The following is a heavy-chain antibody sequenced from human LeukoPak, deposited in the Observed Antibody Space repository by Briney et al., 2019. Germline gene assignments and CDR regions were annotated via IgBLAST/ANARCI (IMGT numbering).Heavy chain of an antibody. CDR2: ISSSSSYI. J-gene: IGHJ4*02. CDR1: GFTFSSYS. D-gene: IGHD3-3*01. Sequence: GGSLRLSCAASGFTFSSYSINWVRQAPGKGLEWVSSISSSSSYIYYADSVKGRFTISRDNAKNSLYLQMNSLRAEDTAVYYCARDYTSYYDFWSGYPYFDYWGQGTLVTVSS. V-gene: IGHV3-21*01. CDR3: ARDYTSYYDFWSGYPYFDY.